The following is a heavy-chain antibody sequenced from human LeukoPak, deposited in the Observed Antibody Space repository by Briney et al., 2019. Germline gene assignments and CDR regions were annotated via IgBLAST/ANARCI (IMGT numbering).Heavy chain of an antibody. J-gene: IGHJ4*02. Sequence: ASVKVSCKASGYTFTGYYMHWVRQAPGQGLEWMGWINPNSGGTNYAQKFQDRVTMTRDTSISTAYVELSRLRSDDTAVYYCARDDSVVQLGTFDYWGQGTLVTVSS. V-gene: IGHV1-2*02. CDR3: ARDDSVVQLGTFDY. D-gene: IGHD1-1*01. CDR2: INPNSGGT. CDR1: GYTFTGYY.